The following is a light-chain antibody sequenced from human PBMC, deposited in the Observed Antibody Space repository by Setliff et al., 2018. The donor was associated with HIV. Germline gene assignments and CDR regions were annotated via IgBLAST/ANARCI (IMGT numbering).Light chain of an antibody. CDR2: GAS. J-gene: IGKJ1*01. Sequence: EIVLTQSPDTLSLSPGAGATLSCRASQNISSNFLAWYQQKPGRAPSLLIYGASSRATGIPDRFSGSGSGTDFTLTVSRLEPEDFAVYFCQHYDISGTFGQGTKVDIK. V-gene: IGKV3-20*01. CDR1: QNISSNF. CDR3: QHYDISGT.